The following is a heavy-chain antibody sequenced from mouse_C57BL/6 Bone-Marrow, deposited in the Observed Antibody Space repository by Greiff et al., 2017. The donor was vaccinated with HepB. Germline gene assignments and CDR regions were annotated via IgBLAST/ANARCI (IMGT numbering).Heavy chain of an antibody. CDR2: FHPYNDDT. CDR1: GYTFTTYP. D-gene: IGHD2-2*01. V-gene: IGHV1-47*01. CDR3: ARGGWLHYYAMDY. Sequence: VKLVESGAELVKPGASVKMSCKASGYTFTTYPIEWMKQNHGKSLEWIGNFHPYNDDTKYNEKFKGKATLTVEKSSSTVYLELSRLTSDDSAVYYCARGGWLHYYAMDYWGQGTSVTVSS. J-gene: IGHJ4*01.